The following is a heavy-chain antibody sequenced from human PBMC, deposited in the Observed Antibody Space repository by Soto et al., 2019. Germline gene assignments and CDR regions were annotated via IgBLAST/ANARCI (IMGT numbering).Heavy chain of an antibody. D-gene: IGHD3-3*01. J-gene: IGHJ6*03. Sequence: ASVKVSCKASGYTFTSYDINWVRQATGQGLEWMGWMNPNSGNTGYAQKFQGRVTMTRNTSISTAYMELSSLRSEDTAVYYCARGKSGTIFGVVITGGYYYYMDVWGKGTTVTVSS. CDR2: MNPNSGNT. CDR3: ARGKSGTIFGVVITGGYYYYMDV. CDR1: GYTFTSYD. V-gene: IGHV1-8*01.